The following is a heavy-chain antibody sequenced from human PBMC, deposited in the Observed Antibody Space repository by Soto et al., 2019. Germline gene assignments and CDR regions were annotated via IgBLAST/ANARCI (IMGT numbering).Heavy chain of an antibody. CDR3: ARKGRYFDWLLDY. CDR2: IIPIISTA. CDR1: GGTFSSYS. V-gene: IGHV1-69*01. Sequence: QVQLVQSGAEVKKPGSSVKVSSKASGGTFSSYSISWVRQAPGQGLEWMGGIIPIISTAKYAQKFQGRVSITADESTSTAYMEVTGLRSEDTAVYYCARKGRYFDWLLDYWGQGTLVTVSS. D-gene: IGHD3-9*01. J-gene: IGHJ4*02.